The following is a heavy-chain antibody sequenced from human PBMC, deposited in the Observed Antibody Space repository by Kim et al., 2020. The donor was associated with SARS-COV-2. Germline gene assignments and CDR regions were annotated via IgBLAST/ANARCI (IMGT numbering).Heavy chain of an antibody. CDR3: ARVPRSRTRITMVRGVINYYYGMDV. Sequence: ASVKVSCKASGYTLTSYAMHWVRQAPGQRLEWMGWINAGNGNTKYSQKFQGRVTITRDTSASTAYMELSSLRSEDTAVYYCARVPRSRTRITMVRGVINYYYGMDVWGQGTTVTVSS. CDR1: GYTLTSYA. CDR2: INAGNGNT. V-gene: IGHV1-3*01. J-gene: IGHJ6*02. D-gene: IGHD3-10*01.